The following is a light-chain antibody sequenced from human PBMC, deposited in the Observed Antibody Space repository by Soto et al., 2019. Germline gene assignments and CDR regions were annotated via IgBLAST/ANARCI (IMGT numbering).Light chain of an antibody. CDR2: TDN. CDR3: AASDNSLIRVA. Sequence: QSVLTQPPSASGTPGQRVTISCSGSSANIGSNTVNWYWQLPGTATKLLMHTDNHRPSGVPCRFSGSKPSPSASLATSGLQTDDEADYYCAASDNSLIRVAFGRGTKLTVL. CDR1: SANIGSNT. V-gene: IGLV1-44*01. J-gene: IGLJ2*01.